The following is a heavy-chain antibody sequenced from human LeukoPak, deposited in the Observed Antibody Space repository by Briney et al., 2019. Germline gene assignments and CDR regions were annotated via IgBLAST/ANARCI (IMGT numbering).Heavy chain of an antibody. CDR1: GFTVSSTY. J-gene: IGHJ4*02. V-gene: IGHV3-53*01. Sequence: GGSLRLSCAASGFTVSSTYVSWVRQAPGKGLEWVSVIYSGGSTYYADSVKGRFTISRDNSKNTLYLQMNSLRAEDTAVYYCARGRTGESDYFDYWGQGTLVTVSS. D-gene: IGHD1-1*01. CDR3: ARGRTGESDYFDY. CDR2: IYSGGST.